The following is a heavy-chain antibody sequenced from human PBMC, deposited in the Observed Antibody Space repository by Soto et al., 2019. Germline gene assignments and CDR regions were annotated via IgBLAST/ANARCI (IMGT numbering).Heavy chain of an antibody. CDR3: ARVSGIYYYGMDV. CDR1: GYSFTSYW. J-gene: IGHJ6*02. Sequence: HGESLKISCKGSGYSFTSYWIGWVRQMPGKGLEWMGIIYPGDSDTRYSPSFQGQVTISADKSKNEFSLKMSSVTDADTAVYYCARVSGIYYYGMDVWGQGTTVTVSS. V-gene: IGHV5-51*01. CDR2: IYPGDSDT. D-gene: IGHD3-10*01.